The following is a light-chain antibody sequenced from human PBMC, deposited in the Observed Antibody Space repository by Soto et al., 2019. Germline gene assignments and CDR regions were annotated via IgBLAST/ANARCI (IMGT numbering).Light chain of an antibody. J-gene: IGKJ2*01. CDR2: WAS. CDR3: QQYYSAPYT. V-gene: IGKV4-1*01. Sequence: DTVMTQSPDSLAVSLGERATINCKSSQRLLYSSNNENYLAWYQQKPGQPPQLLIYWASTREYGVPDRFSGSGSGTDFTLTISSLQAEDVAVYYCQQYYSAPYTFGQGTKLEIK. CDR1: QRLLYSSNNENY.